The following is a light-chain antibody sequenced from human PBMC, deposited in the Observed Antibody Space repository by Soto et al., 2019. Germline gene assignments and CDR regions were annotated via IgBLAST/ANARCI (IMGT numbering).Light chain of an antibody. J-gene: IGKJ4*01. CDR1: QSVSSSY. Sequence: EIVLTQSPATLSLSPGERATLSCGASQSVSSSYLAWYQQKPGLAPRLLIYDASSRATGIPDRFSGSGSGTDFTLTIIRLEPEDFAVNYCQQYGSSPLTFGGGTKVDIK. CDR3: QQYGSSPLT. CDR2: DAS. V-gene: IGKV3D-20*01.